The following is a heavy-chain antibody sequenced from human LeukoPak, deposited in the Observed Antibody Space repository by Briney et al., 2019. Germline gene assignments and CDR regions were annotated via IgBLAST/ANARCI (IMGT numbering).Heavy chain of an antibody. V-gene: IGHV1-46*01. CDR3: ATDPDYYGSA. Sequence: GASVKVSCKASGYTFTSYYMHWVRQAPGQGLEWMGIINPSGGSTIYAQKFQGRVTMTEDTSTDTAYMELSSLRSEDTAVYYCATDPDYYGSAWGQGTLVTVSS. J-gene: IGHJ5*02. CDR2: INPSGGST. CDR1: GYTFTSYY. D-gene: IGHD3-10*01.